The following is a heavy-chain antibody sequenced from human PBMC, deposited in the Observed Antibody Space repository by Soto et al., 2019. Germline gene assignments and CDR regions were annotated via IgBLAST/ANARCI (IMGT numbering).Heavy chain of an antibody. Sequence: QVQLVQSGAEEKKPGASVKVSCKASGYTFTSYAMHWVRQAPGQRLEWMGWINAGNGKTKYSQKCQGRVTITIDTSASAADMKLSSLRSEDADVYYCARYGGYQCDSWGHGTMVTVSS. CDR2: INAGNGKT. D-gene: IGHD4-17*01. J-gene: IGHJ4*01. CDR1: GYTFTSYA. V-gene: IGHV1-3*05. CDR3: ARYGGYQCDS.